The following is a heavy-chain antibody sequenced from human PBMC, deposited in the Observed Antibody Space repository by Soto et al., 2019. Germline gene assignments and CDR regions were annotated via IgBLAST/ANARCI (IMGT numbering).Heavy chain of an antibody. Sequence: PSETLSLTCSVSGGSVRSYYWSWIRQPPGKGLEWVGYVYYSGDTSYNPSLKSRVTISVDTSKNQCSLKLSSVTAADTAVYYCARQGGITMVRGVLTAFDIWGQGTMVT. V-gene: IGHV4-59*08. CDR3: ARQGGITMVRGVLTAFDI. J-gene: IGHJ3*02. D-gene: IGHD3-10*01. CDR2: VYYSGDT. CDR1: GGSVRSYY.